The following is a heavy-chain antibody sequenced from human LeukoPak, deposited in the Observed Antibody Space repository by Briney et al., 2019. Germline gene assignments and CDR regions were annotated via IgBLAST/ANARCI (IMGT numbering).Heavy chain of an antibody. J-gene: IGHJ4*02. CDR2: IIPIFGTA. Sequence: SVKVSCKASGGTFSSYAISWVRQAPGQGLEWTGGIIPIFGTANYAQKFQGRVTITADEPTSTAYMELSSLRSEDTAVYYCARTYLEYYYDSSGYYSHFDYWGQGTLVTVSS. CDR1: GGTFSSYA. V-gene: IGHV1-69*13. CDR3: ARTYLEYYYDSSGYYSHFDY. D-gene: IGHD3-22*01.